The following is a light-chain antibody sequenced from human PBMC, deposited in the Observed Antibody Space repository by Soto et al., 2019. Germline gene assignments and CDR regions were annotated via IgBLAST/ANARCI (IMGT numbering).Light chain of an antibody. V-gene: IGKV3-15*01. CDR2: GAS. J-gene: IGKJ4*01. CDR1: QSVSSN. CDR3: QQYNNWRLT. Sequence: EIVMTQSPATLSVSPGERATLSCRASQSVSSNLAWYQQKPGQAPRLLISGASTRATGIPARFSGSGSGTEFTLTISSLQSEDSAVYYCQQYNNWRLTFGGGTKVEIK.